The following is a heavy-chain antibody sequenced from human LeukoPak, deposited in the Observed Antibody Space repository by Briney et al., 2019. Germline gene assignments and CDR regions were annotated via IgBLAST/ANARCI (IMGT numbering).Heavy chain of an antibody. Sequence: SETLSLTRTVSGGSISSSSHYWGWIRQPPGKGLEWIGSIYHSGSTYYNPSLKSRVTISVDTSKNQFSLKLSSVTAADTAVYYCARRGYSGYEFFDYWGQGTLVTVSS. V-gene: IGHV4-39*07. CDR3: ARRGYSGYEFFDY. CDR1: GGSISSSSHY. J-gene: IGHJ4*02. CDR2: IYHSGST. D-gene: IGHD5-12*01.